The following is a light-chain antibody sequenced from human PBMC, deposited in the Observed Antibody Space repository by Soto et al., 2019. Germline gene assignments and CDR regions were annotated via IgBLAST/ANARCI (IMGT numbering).Light chain of an antibody. CDR1: QSVRNN. CDR2: DVS. J-gene: IGKJ5*01. CDR3: QQRNIWPPVT. Sequence: VMTQSPYTLSVSTGERATLLCRASQSVRNNLAWYQQKPGQAPRLLIYDVSNRATGIPARSSGSGSGTDFTLTISSLEPEDSAIYYCQQRNIWPPVTFGQGTRLEIK. V-gene: IGKV3-11*01.